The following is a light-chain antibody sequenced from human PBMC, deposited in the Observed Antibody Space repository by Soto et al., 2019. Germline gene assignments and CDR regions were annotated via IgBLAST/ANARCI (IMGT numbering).Light chain of an antibody. CDR2: DVS. J-gene: IGLJ1*01. CDR1: SSDVGGYNY. V-gene: IGLV2-14*01. Sequence: QSALTQPASVSGSPGQSITISCTGTSSDVGGYNYVSWYQQHPGKAPKFMIYDVSNRTSGVSNRFSGCKSGNTASLTISGLQAEHEADYYCCSYTTSNTRQIVFVTGTKVTVL. CDR3: CSYTTSNTRQIV.